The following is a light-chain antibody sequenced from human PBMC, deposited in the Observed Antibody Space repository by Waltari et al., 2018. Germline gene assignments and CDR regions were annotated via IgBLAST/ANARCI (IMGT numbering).Light chain of an antibody. CDR1: SLRRSH. CDR2: GHD. Sequence: SSELTQDPAVSVALGQTVRITCQGDSLRRSHASWYQQRPGQAPFLVLYGHDNRPSGIPDRFSGSTSGNTASLTITRAQAEDAGVYYCLSRDSSSTRVFGGGTTLTV. J-gene: IGLJ3*02. V-gene: IGLV3-19*01. CDR3: LSRDSSSTRV.